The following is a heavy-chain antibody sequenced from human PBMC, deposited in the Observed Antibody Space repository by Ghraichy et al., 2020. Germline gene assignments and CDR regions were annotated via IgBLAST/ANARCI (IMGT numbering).Heavy chain of an antibody. CDR3: LRKPSTNGGYDS. Sequence: GSLRLSCVASGFTFSTYDMHWVRQSTEKGLEWVSAIGAAGDSQYPGSVKGRFTISRENAKNSLYLQMNSLRVGDTALYYCLRKPSTNGGYDSWGQGTLVTVSS. CDR2: IGAAGDS. V-gene: IGHV3-13*01. CDR1: GFTFSTYD. D-gene: IGHD2-8*01. J-gene: IGHJ4*02.